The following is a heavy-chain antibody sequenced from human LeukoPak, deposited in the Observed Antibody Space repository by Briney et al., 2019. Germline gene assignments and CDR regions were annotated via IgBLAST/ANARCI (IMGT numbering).Heavy chain of an antibody. D-gene: IGHD4-17*01. Sequence: AGTLRLSCAASGFTFSSYSMNWVRQPPGKGLEWVSSISSSGSYIYYADSVKGRFTISRDNAKISLSLQMNSLRAEDTAVYYCARDPSSPVTPYYYYYMDAWGKGTTVTVSS. CDR3: ARDPSSPVTPYYYYYMDA. J-gene: IGHJ6*03. CDR1: GFTFSSYS. CDR2: ISSSGSYI. V-gene: IGHV3-21*01.